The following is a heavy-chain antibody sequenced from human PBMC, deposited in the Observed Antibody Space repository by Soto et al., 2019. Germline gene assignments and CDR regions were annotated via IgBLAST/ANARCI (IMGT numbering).Heavy chain of an antibody. D-gene: IGHD3-22*01. J-gene: IGHJ6*02. CDR1: GYTFTSYG. Sequence: QVQLVQSGAEVKKPGASVKVSCKASGYTFTSYGISWVRQAPGQGLEWMGWISAYNGNTNYAQKLQGRVTMTTDTSTSTDYMELRSLRSDDTAVYYCARVRYYYDSSGYYYGMDVWGQGTTVTVSS. CDR3: ARVRYYYDSSGYYYGMDV. CDR2: ISAYNGNT. V-gene: IGHV1-18*01.